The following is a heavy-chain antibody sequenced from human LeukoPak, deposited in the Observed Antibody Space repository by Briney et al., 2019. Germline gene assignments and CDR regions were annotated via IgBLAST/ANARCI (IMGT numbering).Heavy chain of an antibody. V-gene: IGHV4-61*01. D-gene: IGHD4-17*01. Sequence: SETLSLTCTVSGGSVSSGSYYWRWIRQPPGKVLQWIGNIYYTGSNNYTPSLKSRVTISVDTSKNQFSLKLSSVTAADTAVYYCARGPPDGDYFDYWGQGTLVTVSS. J-gene: IGHJ4*02. CDR1: GGSVSSGSYY. CDR3: ARGPPDGDYFDY. CDR2: IYYTGSN.